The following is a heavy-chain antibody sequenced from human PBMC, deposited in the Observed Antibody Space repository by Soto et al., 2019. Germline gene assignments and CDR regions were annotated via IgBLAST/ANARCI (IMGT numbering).Heavy chain of an antibody. Sequence: QVQLQESGPGLVKPSQTLSLTCTVSGGSISSGGYYWSWIRQHPGKGLEWIGYIYYSGSTYYNPSLKRRVTISVDTSKNQFTLKLSSVTAADTAVYYCARGGYCISTSCYEGSWFDPWGQGTLVTVSS. CDR1: GGSISSGGYY. V-gene: IGHV4-31*03. J-gene: IGHJ5*02. D-gene: IGHD2-2*01. CDR2: IYYSGST. CDR3: ARGGYCISTSCYEGSWFDP.